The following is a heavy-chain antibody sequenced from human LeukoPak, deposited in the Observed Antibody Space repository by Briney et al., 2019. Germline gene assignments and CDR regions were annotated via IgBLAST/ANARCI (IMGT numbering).Heavy chain of an antibody. J-gene: IGHJ4*02. CDR2: IKQDGSEK. CDR1: GFTFSSSW. V-gene: IGHV3-7*01. D-gene: IGHD3-10*01. CDR3: ARVGSEALWGFGELHSSFDY. Sequence: PGGSLRLSCVASGFTFSSSWMSWVRQAPGKGLEWVANIKQDGSEKYYVDSVKGRFTISRDNAKNSLYLQMNSLRAEDTAVYYCARVGSEALWGFGELHSSFDYWGQGTLVTVSS.